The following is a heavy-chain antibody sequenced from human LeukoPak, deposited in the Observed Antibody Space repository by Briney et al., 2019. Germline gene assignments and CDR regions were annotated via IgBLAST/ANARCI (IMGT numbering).Heavy chain of an antibody. CDR1: GYTFTSYD. CDR2: VNPDTGNT. J-gene: IGHJ4*02. V-gene: IGHV1-8*01. D-gene: IGHD3-9*01. Sequence: VASVKVSCKASGYTFTSYDINWVRQATGQGLEWMGWVNPDTGNTGYAQKFQGRVTMTRNTSISTAYMELSSLKSEDTAVYYCARRPFKYYDILTGYYRSEFEYWGQGTLVTVSS. CDR3: ARRPFKYYDILTGYYRSEFEY.